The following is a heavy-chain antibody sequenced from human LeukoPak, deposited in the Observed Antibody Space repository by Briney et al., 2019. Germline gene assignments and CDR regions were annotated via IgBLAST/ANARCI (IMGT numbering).Heavy chain of an antibody. Sequence: PSETLSLTCSVSGGSVSRDYWSWIRQPPGKRLEWLGYIYNIGGTNYNPSLKGRVSISVDTSKNQFSLMLTSVTAADTAVYYCAREAVAGTLDYWGQGALVTVSS. D-gene: IGHD6-19*01. CDR1: GGSVSRDY. V-gene: IGHV4-59*02. CDR2: IYNIGGT. CDR3: AREAVAGTLDY. J-gene: IGHJ4*02.